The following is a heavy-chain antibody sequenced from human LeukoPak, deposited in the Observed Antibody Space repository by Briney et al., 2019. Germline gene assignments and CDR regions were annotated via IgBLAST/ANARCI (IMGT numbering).Heavy chain of an antibody. CDR3: ARGGSVAGTCYYMDV. CDR2: ISSSSSYI. V-gene: IGHV3-21*01. J-gene: IGHJ6*03. Sequence: PGGSLRLSCAASGFTFSSYNMNWVRQAPGKGLEWVSSISSSSSYIYYADSVKGRFTISRDNAKNSLYLQMNSLRAEDTAVYYCARGGSVAGTCYYMDVWGKGTTVTVSS. D-gene: IGHD6-19*01. CDR1: GFTFSSYN.